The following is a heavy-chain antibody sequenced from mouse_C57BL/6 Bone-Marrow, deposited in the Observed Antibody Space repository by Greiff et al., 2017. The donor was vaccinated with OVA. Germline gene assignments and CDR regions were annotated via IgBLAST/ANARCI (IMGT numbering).Heavy chain of an antibody. V-gene: IGHV5-6*01. Sequence: EVHLVESGGDLVKPGGSLKLSCAASGFTFSSYGMSWVRQTPDKRLEWVATISSGGSYTYYPDSVKGRFTISRDNAKNTLYLQMSSLKSEDTAMYYCARHGYYGSSYWYFDVWGTGTTVTVSS. CDR3: ARHGYYGSSYWYFDV. J-gene: IGHJ1*03. CDR2: ISSGGSYT. CDR1: GFTFSSYG. D-gene: IGHD1-1*01.